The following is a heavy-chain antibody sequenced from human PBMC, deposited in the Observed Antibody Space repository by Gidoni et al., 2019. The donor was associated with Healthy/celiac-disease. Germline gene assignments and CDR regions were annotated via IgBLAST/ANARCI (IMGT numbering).Heavy chain of an antibody. Sequence: EVQLVETGGGLIQPGGSLRLSCAASGFTVSSNYMSWVRQAPGKGLEWVSVIYSGGSTYYADSVKGRCTISRDNSKNTLYLQMNSLRAEDTAVYYCARETRIAAAGNFGYYYYMDVWGRGTTVTVSS. CDR2: IYSGGST. J-gene: IGHJ6*03. D-gene: IGHD6-13*01. CDR3: ARETRIAAAGNFGYYYYMDV. CDR1: GFTVSSNY. V-gene: IGHV3-53*02.